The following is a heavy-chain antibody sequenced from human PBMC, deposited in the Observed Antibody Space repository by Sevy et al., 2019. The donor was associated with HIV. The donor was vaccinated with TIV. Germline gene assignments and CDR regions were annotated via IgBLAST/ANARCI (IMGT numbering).Heavy chain of an antibody. CDR2: MNPNRGNT. CDR1: GYTFTSYD. CDR3: ARGREALSSSWGGEYYMDV. D-gene: IGHD6-13*01. V-gene: IGHV1-8*01. Sequence: ASVKVSCKASGYTFTSYDINWVRQATGQGLEWMGWMNPNRGNTGYAQKFQGRVTMTRNTSISTAYMELSSLRSEDTAVYYCARGREALSSSWGGEYYMDVWGKGTTVTVSS. J-gene: IGHJ6*03.